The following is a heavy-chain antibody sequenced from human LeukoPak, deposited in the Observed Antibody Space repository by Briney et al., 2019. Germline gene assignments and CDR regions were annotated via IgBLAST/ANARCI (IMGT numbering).Heavy chain of an antibody. V-gene: IGHV1-46*01. J-gene: IGHJ4*02. Sequence: ASVKVSCKASGYTFTSYYMHWVRQAPGQGLEWMGIINPSGGSTSYAQKFQGRVTMTRDTSTSTVYMELSSLRSEDTAVYYCARVPPDYGYSSSGGSRFDYWGQGTLVTVSS. CDR2: INPSGGST. CDR3: ARVPPDYGYSSSGGSRFDY. CDR1: GYTFTSYY. D-gene: IGHD6-13*01.